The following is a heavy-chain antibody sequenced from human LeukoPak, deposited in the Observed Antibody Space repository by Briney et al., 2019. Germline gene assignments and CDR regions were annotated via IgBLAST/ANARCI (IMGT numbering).Heavy chain of an antibody. J-gene: IGHJ4*02. D-gene: IGHD1-26*01. CDR3: AKPEFSDSGSYYFDY. CDR2: ISYGGSNK. Sequence: PGGSLRLSCAASGFTFSSYDMHWVRQAPGKGLEWVAVISYGGSNKYYADSVKGRFTISRDNSKNTLYLQMNSLRAEDTAMYYCAKPEFSDSGSYYFDYWGQGTLVTVSS. V-gene: IGHV3-30*18. CDR1: GFTFSSYD.